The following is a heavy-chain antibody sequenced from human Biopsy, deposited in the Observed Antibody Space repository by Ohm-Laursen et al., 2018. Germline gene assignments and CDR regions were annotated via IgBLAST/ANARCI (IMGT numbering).Heavy chain of an antibody. CDR1: GFTFSRYA. CDR3: AKDRDLNLLAWFDP. V-gene: IGHV3-23*01. Sequence: SLRPSCSASGFTFSRYAMSWVRQAPGKGLEWVSAISGSGRTYYADSVKGRFTISRDNSKNTLFLQLSSLRAEDTAVYRCAKDRDLNLLAWFDPWGQGTLVTVSS. D-gene: IGHD2-8*02. J-gene: IGHJ5*01. CDR2: ISGSGRT.